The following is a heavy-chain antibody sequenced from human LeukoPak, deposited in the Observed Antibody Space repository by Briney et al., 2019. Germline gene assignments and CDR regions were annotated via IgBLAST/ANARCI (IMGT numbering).Heavy chain of an antibody. Sequence: GGSLRLSCAASGFTFSNAWMNWVRHARGKGLEWVSYISSSGSTIYYADSVKGRFTISRENAKNSLYLQMNSLRAEDTAVYYCAELGITMIGGVWGEGTTVTISS. D-gene: IGHD3-10*02. J-gene: IGHJ6*04. V-gene: IGHV3-48*04. CDR2: ISSSGSTI. CDR3: AELGITMIGGV. CDR1: GFTFSNAW.